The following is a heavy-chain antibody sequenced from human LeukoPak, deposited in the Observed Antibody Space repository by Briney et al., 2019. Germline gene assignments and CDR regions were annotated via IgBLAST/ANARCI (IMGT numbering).Heavy chain of an antibody. J-gene: IGHJ5*02. V-gene: IGHV1-69*06. CDR3: ASRPWADYGDPNWFDP. CDR1: GGTFSSYA. Sequence: SVKVSCKASGGTFSSYAISWVRQPPGQGLEWKGGIIPIFGTANYAQKFQGRVTITADKSTSTAYMELSSLRSEDTAVYYCASRPWADYGDPNWFDPWGQGTLVTVSS. CDR2: IIPIFGTA. D-gene: IGHD4-17*01.